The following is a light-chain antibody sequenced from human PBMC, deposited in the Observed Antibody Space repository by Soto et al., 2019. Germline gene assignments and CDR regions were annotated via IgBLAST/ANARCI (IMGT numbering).Light chain of an antibody. J-gene: IGLJ2*01. CDR1: KLGNKY. CDR3: QAWDTSTVV. V-gene: IGLV3-1*01. CDR2: QDI. Sequence: SYELTQPPSVSVSPGQTASITCSGDKLGNKYACWYQQKPGQSPVLVIYQDIKRPSGIPERFSGSNSGNTATLTISGTQAMDEADYYCQAWDTSTVVFGGGTKPTVL.